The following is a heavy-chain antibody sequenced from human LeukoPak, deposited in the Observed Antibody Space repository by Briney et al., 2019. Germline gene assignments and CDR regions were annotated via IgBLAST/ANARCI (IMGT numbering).Heavy chain of an antibody. CDR2: ISYDGSTK. CDR1: GFTFSNFA. J-gene: IGHJ6*03. Sequence: GGSLRLSCAASGFTFSNFAMHWVRQAPGEGLEWVALISYDGSTKYNEDSVKDRFTISRDDSKNTLYLQMNSLRAEDTAVYYCARPYLEWSLKFYMDVWGKGTTVTVSS. CDR3: ARPYLEWSLKFYMDV. V-gene: IGHV3-30*04. D-gene: IGHD3-3*02.